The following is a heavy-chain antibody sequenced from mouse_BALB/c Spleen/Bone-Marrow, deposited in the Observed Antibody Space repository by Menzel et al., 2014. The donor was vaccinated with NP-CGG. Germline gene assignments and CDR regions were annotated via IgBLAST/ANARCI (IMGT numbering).Heavy chain of an antibody. CDR1: GFNTKDTY. CDR3: ARGGGSYGWYFDV. J-gene: IGHJ1*01. V-gene: IGHV14-3*02. D-gene: IGHD1-1*02. CDR2: IDPANGNT. Sequence: EVQLQQSGAELVRPGASVKLSCTASGFNTKDTYMHWVKQRPEQGLEWIGRIDPANGNTKYDPKFQGKATITADTSSNTAYLQLSSLTSEDTAVYYCARGGGSYGWYFDVWGAGTTVTISS.